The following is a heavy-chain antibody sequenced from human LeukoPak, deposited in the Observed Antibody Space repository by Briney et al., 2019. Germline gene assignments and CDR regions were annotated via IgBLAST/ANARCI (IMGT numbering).Heavy chain of an antibody. Sequence: SETLSLTRTVSGGSISSSSYYWGWIRQPPGKGLEWIGSIYYSGSTYYNPSLKSRVTISVDTSNNQVSLKLSSVTAADTAVYFCARYRAGATGRHWFDPWGQGTLVTVSS. J-gene: IGHJ5*02. D-gene: IGHD1-26*01. CDR1: GGSISSSSYY. CDR3: ARYRAGATGRHWFDP. V-gene: IGHV4-39*07. CDR2: IYYSGST.